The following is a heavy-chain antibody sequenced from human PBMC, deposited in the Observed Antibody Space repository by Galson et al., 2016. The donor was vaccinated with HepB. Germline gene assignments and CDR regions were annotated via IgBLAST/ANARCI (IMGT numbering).Heavy chain of an antibody. V-gene: IGHV1-46*01. D-gene: IGHD6-25*01. CDR2: INPSGGDT. CDR1: GYTFTSYY. J-gene: IGHJ4*02. CDR3: ARVVAAGARPPVAFQY. Sequence: SVKVSCKASGYTFTSYYMHWVRQAPGQGLEWMGIINPSGGDTSYAQKFQGRVTMTRDTSTSTVYMELSSLRSDDTAVYYCARVVAAGARPPVAFQYWGQGILVTVAS.